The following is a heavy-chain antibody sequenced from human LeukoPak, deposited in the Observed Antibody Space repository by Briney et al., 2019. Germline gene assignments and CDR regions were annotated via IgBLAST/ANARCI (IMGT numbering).Heavy chain of an antibody. CDR3: ARRRIVVARRWYFDL. Sequence: SETLSLTCAVYGGSFSGYYWSWIRQPPGKGLEWIGEINHSGSTNYNPSLKSRVTIPVDTSKNQFSLKLSSVTAADTAVYYCARRRIVVARRWYFDLWGRGTLVTVSS. CDR2: INHSGST. D-gene: IGHD3-22*01. CDR1: GGSFSGYY. J-gene: IGHJ2*01. V-gene: IGHV4-34*01.